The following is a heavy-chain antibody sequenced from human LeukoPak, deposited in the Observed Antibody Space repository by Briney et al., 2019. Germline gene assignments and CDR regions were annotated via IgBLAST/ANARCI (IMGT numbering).Heavy chain of an antibody. CDR2: IYHSGST. CDR3: VRGSTMVRGILDY. Sequence: SETLSLTCAVSGYSISSGYYWGWIRQPPGKGLEWIGSIYHSGSTYYNPSLKSRVTISVDTSKNQFSLKLSSVTAADTAVYYCVRGSTMVRGILDYWGQGTLVTVSS. CDR1: GYSISSGYY. D-gene: IGHD3-10*01. J-gene: IGHJ4*02. V-gene: IGHV4-38-2*01.